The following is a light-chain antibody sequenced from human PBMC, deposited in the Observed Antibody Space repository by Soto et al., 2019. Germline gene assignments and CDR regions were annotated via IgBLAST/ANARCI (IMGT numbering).Light chain of an antibody. CDR1: QSISSY. Sequence: DIQMTQSPSSLSASVGDRVSITCRASQSISSYLNWYQQKPGKAPNLLIYAASSLKSGVPSRFSGSGSGTEFTLTISSLQPDDFATYYCQQYNSYSPTFGQGTKLEIK. CDR2: AAS. V-gene: IGKV1-5*01. CDR3: QQYNSYSPT. J-gene: IGKJ2*01.